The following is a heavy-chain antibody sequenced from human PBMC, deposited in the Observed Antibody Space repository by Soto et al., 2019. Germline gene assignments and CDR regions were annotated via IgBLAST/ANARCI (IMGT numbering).Heavy chain of an antibody. Sequence: PSETLSLTCAVSGHSISSGFYYWGWIRQPPGKGLEWIGSIYHSGSTYYNPSLKSRVTMSVDTSKNQLSLKLSSVTAADTAVYYCARAESRYYYDSSGPYNYWGQGTLVTVSS. V-gene: IGHV4-38-2*01. CDR1: GHSISSGFYY. CDR3: ARAESRYYYDSSGPYNY. D-gene: IGHD3-22*01. J-gene: IGHJ4*02. CDR2: IYHSGST.